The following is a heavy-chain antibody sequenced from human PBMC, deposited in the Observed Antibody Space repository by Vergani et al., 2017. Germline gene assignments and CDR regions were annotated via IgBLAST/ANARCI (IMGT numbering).Heavy chain of an antibody. CDR1: GYTLTELS. CDR2: FDPEDGET. J-gene: IGHJ6*03. CDR3: ASQYDGSGKGYYYYYYMDV. V-gene: IGHV1-24*01. Sequence: QVQLVQSGAEVKKPRASVKVSCKVSGYTLTELSMHWVRQAPGKGLEWMGGFDPEDGETIYAQKFQGRVTMTEDTSTDTAYMELSSLRSEDTAVYYCASQYDGSGKGYYYYYYMDVWGKGTTVTVSS. D-gene: IGHD3-10*01.